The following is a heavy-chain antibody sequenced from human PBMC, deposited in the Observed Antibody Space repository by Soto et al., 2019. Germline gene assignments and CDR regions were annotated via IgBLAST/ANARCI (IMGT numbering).Heavy chain of an antibody. V-gene: IGHV3-30-3*01. CDR2: ISKDGDKK. J-gene: IGHJ4*02. D-gene: IGHD5-12*01. CDR1: GFTFSNYS. Sequence: GGSLRLSCAASGFTFSNYSMHWVRQAPGKGLEWVAVISKDGDKKYYADSVKGRFTISRDNSKNTLYLQMNSLRPEDTAVHYCSREWSVANPGYWGQGTQVTVSS. CDR3: SREWSVANPGY.